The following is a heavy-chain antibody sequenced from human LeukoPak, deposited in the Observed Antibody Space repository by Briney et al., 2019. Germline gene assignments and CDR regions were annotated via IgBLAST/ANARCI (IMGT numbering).Heavy chain of an antibody. Sequence: GASVKVSFKASGYTFTSYGISWVRQAPGQGLEWMGWISAYNGNTNYAQKLQGRVTMTTDTSTSTAYMELRSLRSDDTAVYYCARDRYYDSSAQDAFDIWGQGTMVTVSS. D-gene: IGHD3-22*01. CDR2: ISAYNGNT. CDR1: GYTFTSYG. J-gene: IGHJ3*02. CDR3: ARDRYYDSSAQDAFDI. V-gene: IGHV1-18*01.